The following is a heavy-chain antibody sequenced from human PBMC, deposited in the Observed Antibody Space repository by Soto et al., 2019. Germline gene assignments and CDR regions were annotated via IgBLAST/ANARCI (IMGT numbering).Heavy chain of an antibody. J-gene: IGHJ6*02. Sequence: ASVKVSCKASGYTFTSYGISWVRQAPGQGLEGMGWISAYNGNTNYAQKLQDRVTMTTDTSTSTAYMELRSLRSDSTAVYYCARDRGRGYCSGGSCYPGYYGMDVWGQGTTVTVSS. D-gene: IGHD2-15*01. CDR3: ARDRGRGYCSGGSCYPGYYGMDV. V-gene: IGHV1-18*01. CDR2: ISAYNGNT. CDR1: GYTFTSYG.